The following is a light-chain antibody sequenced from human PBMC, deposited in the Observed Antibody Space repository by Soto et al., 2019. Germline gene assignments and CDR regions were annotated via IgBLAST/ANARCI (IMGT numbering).Light chain of an antibody. CDR1: SSDVGGYNY. J-gene: IGLJ1*01. Sequence: QSALTQPASVSGSPGQSITISCTGTSSDVGGYNYVSWYQQHPGKAPKLMIYDVSNRPSGVSNRFSGSKSGNTASLTISGLQAVDEADYYCSSYTSSSTLPYVFGTGTKLTVL. CDR3: SSYTSSSTLPYV. CDR2: DVS. V-gene: IGLV2-14*01.